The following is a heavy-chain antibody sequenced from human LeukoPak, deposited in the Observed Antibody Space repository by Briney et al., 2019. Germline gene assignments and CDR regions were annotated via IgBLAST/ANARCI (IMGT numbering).Heavy chain of an antibody. CDR1: GGSISSSSHC. CDR2: IYYSGST. D-gene: IGHD6-13*01. V-gene: IGHV4-39*07. Sequence: SETLSLTCTVSGGSISSSSHCWGWIRQTPGKGLESIGNIYYSGSTNYNPSLKSRVTISVDKSKNQFSLKLTSVTAADMAVYYCARGAIAAAGAWDNRFDPWGQGALVTVSS. J-gene: IGHJ5*02. CDR3: ARGAIAAAGAWDNRFDP.